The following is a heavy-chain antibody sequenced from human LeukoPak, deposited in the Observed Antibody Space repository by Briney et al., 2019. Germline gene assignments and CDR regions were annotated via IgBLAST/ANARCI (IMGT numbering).Heavy chain of an antibody. J-gene: IGHJ4*02. CDR1: GGTFSSYA. CDR2: IIPILGIA. V-gene: IGHV1-69*04. D-gene: IGHD6-19*01. Sequence: SVKVSCKASGGTFSSYAISWVRQAPGQGLEWMGRIIPILGIANYAQKFQDRVTITADKSTSTAYMELSSLRSEDTAVYYCAREEFGSGWYWLDYWGQGTLVTVSS. CDR3: AREEFGSGWYWLDY.